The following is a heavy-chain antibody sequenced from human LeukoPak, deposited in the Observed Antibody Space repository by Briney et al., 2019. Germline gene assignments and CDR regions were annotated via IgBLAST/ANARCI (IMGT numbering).Heavy chain of an antibody. CDR2: IKEDGSEK. D-gene: IGHD6-13*01. V-gene: IGHV3-7*01. Sequence: GGSLRLSCAASGFIFSGAWMSRVRQAPGKGLEWVANIKEDGSEKHYVDSVNGRFTISRDNAKNSVYLQMNSLRAEDTAVYYCARIMNSSPDYWGQGTLVTVSS. J-gene: IGHJ4*02. CDR1: GFIFSGAW. CDR3: ARIMNSSPDY.